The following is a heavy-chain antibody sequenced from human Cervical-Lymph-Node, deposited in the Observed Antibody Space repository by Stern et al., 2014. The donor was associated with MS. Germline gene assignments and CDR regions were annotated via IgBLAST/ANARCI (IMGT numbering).Heavy chain of an antibody. D-gene: IGHD2-15*01. Sequence: QVQLVQSGAEVKKPGASVKVSCKASGYTFTSYGISWVRQAPGQGLEWMGWISAYNGNTKYAETHKRRVTLTTDTSTNTDYTQPRSLRSDDTAVYYCARACSGGSCYPRLYYYYGMDVWGQGTTVTVSS. CDR1: GYTFTSYG. CDR2: ISAYNGNT. V-gene: IGHV1-18*04. J-gene: IGHJ6*02. CDR3: ARACSGGSCYPRLYYYYGMDV.